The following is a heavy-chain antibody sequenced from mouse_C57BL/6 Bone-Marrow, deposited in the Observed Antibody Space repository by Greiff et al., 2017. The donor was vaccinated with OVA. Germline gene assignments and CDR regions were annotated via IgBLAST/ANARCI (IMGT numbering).Heavy chain of an antibody. Sequence: EVMLVESGGGLVQPGGSMKLSCVASGFTFSNYWMNWVRQSPEKGLEWVAQIRLKSDNYATHYAESVKGRFTISRDDSKSSVYLQMNNLRAEDTGIYYCATAQATFWFAYWGQGTLVTVSA. J-gene: IGHJ3*01. CDR1: GFTFSNYW. CDR2: IRLKSDNYAT. CDR3: ATAQATFWFAY. D-gene: IGHD3-2*02. V-gene: IGHV6-3*01.